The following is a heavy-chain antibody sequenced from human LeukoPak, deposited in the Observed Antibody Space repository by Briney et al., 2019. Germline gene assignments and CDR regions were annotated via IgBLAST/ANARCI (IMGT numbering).Heavy chain of an antibody. V-gene: IGHV3-48*01. J-gene: IGHJ6*03. CDR3: ARHTLNYYYYMDV. CDR2: ISSSSSTI. CDR1: GFTFSSYS. Sequence: GGSLRLSCAASGFTFSSYSMNWVRQAPGKGLEWVSYISSSSSTISYADSVKGRFTISRDNVKNSLYLQMNSLRAEDTAVYYCARHTLNYYYYMDVWGKGTTVTISS.